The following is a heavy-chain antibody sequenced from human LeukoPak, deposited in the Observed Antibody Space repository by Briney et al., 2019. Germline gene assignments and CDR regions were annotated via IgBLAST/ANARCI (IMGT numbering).Heavy chain of an antibody. V-gene: IGHV3-21*01. D-gene: IGHD4-11*01. CDR1: GFTLSTYN. CDR3: AREDSNQLLGGFDY. Sequence: GGSLRLSCAASGFTLSTYNMKWVRQAPRKGMEWDSSISTSSSYIYYADSVKGRFTISRDNAKNSLYLQMNSLRAEDTAVYYCAREDSNQLLGGFDYWGQGTLVTVSS. CDR2: ISTSSSYI. J-gene: IGHJ4*02.